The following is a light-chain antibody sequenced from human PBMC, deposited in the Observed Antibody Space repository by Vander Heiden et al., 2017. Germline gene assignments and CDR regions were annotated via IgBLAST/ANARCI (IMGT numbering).Light chain of an antibody. CDR3: QAWDSSTAAA. Sequence: SYELTHPPSASVSPGQTASITCSGENLGDQYACCYQQKPGPSPVWVLYHGTNRPSGIPERFSGSTSGNIATLTISGTQPMDEADYYCQAWDSSTAAAFGGGTKLTV. CDR1: NLGDQY. V-gene: IGLV3-1*01. CDR2: HGT. J-gene: IGLJ2*01.